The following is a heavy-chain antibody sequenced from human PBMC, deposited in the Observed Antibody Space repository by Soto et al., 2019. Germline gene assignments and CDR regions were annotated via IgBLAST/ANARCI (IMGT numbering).Heavy chain of an antibody. CDR2: LNRDGSST. V-gene: IGHV3-74*01. Sequence: GGSLRLSCAASGFSLSNYWMHWVRQGPGKGLVWVSRLNRDGSSTDYADSVKGRFAISRDIAKSTVYLQMNSLRAEDTAVYYCARGGSSSPTGMDVWGQGTTVTVSS. CDR1: GFSLSNYW. J-gene: IGHJ6*02. D-gene: IGHD2-2*01. CDR3: ARGGSSSPTGMDV.